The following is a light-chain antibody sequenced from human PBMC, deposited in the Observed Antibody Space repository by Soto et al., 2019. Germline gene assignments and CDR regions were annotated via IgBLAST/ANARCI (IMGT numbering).Light chain of an antibody. CDR3: SSYTSSSTHNYV. CDR2: EVS. J-gene: IGLJ1*01. CDR1: SSDVGDYNY. V-gene: IGLV2-14*01. Sequence: QSVLTQPASVSGSPGQSMTISCTGTSSDVGDYNYVSWYQQHPGKAPKLMIYEVSNRPSGVSNRFSGSKSGNTASLTISGLQAEDEADYFCSSYTSSSTHNYVFGTGTKVTVL.